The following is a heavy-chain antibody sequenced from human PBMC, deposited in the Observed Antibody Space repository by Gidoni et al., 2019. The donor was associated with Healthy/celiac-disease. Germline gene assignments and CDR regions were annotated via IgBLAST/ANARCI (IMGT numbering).Heavy chain of an antibody. CDR3: ARLPGCPGYSSGWYYYYGMDV. Sequence: QVQLVKSGAEVTKPGSSVKVSCKASGGTVSSYPISWVRQAPGQGLEWMGGIIPIFGTANYAQKFRGKVTITADKSTSTAYMELNSLRSEETALYYCARLPGCPGYSSGWYYYYGMDVWGQGTTVTVSS. V-gene: IGHV1-69*06. CDR1: GGTVSSYP. CDR2: IIPIFGTA. J-gene: IGHJ6*02. D-gene: IGHD6-19*01.